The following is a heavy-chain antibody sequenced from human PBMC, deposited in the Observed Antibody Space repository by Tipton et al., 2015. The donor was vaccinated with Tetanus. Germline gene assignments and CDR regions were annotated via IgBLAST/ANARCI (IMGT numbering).Heavy chain of an antibody. CDR1: GFTFSSYS. Sequence: SLRLSCAASGFTFSSYSMNWVRQAPGKGLEWVSYISSSSSTIYYADSVKGRFTISRDNAKNSLYLQMNSLRAEDTASYYCAKDLGGSGWYSLPDYWGQGTLVTVSS. V-gene: IGHV3-48*04. D-gene: IGHD6-19*01. CDR3: AKDLGGSGWYSLPDY. CDR2: ISSSSSTI. J-gene: IGHJ4*02.